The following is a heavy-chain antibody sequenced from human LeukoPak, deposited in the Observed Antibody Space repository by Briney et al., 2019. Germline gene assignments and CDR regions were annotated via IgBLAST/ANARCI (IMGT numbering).Heavy chain of an antibody. D-gene: IGHD2/OR15-2a*01. Sequence: PGGSLRLSCAASGFTFSSYAMSWVRQAPGKGLEWVSAISGSGGSTYYADSVKGRFTISRDNSKNTLYLQMNSLRAEDTAVYYCAKVLSIPGPPGSCFDPWAKGTWVTVSP. CDR1: GFTFSSYA. V-gene: IGHV3-23*01. J-gene: IGHJ5*02. CDR2: ISGSGGST. CDR3: AKVLSIPGPPGSCFDP.